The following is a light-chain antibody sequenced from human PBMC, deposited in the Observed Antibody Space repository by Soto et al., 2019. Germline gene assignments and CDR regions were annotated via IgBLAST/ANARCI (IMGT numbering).Light chain of an antibody. J-gene: IGLJ2*01. V-gene: IGLV7-46*01. CDR1: TGAVTSNHH. CDR3: LLSYNAARV. Sequence: HAVVTQEPSLTVSPGGTVTLTCGYSTGAVTSNHHPYWFQQKAGQAPRTLIYDTSNKHSWTPARFSGSLLGDKAALTLSGAQPEDEAQYYCLLSYNAARVFGGGTKRTVL. CDR2: DTS.